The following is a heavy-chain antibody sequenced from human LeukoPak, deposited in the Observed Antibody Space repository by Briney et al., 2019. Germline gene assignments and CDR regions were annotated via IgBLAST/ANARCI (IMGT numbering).Heavy chain of an antibody. Sequence: TSETLSLTCIVSGGSISSYYWSWIRQPPGKGLEWIGYIYYSGSTNYNPSLRSRVTISVDTSKNQFSLKLSSVTAADTAVYYCARDRGYGPIWGQGTLVTVSS. CDR3: ARDRGYGPI. D-gene: IGHD3-10*01. CDR2: IYYSGST. CDR1: GGSISSYY. V-gene: IGHV4-59*01. J-gene: IGHJ4*02.